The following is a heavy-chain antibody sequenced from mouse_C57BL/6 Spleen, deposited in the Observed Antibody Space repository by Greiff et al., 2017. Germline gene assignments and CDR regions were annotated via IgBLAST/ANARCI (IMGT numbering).Heavy chain of an antibody. D-gene: IGHD4-1*01. CDR1: GYTFTDYN. V-gene: IGHV1-18*01. CDR3: ARARETGYYFDY. J-gene: IGHJ2*01. Sequence: EVQLQQSGPELVKPGASVKIPCKASGYTFTDYNMDWVKQSHGKSLEWIGDINPNNGGTIYNQKFKGKATLTVDKSSSTAYMELRSLTSEDTAVYYGARARETGYYFDYWGQGTTLTVSS. CDR2: INPNNGGT.